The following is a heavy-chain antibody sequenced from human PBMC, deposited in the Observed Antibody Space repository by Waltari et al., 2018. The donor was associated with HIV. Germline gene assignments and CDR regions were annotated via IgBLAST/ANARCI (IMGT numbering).Heavy chain of an antibody. CDR2: ISYDGNNK. D-gene: IGHD3-10*01. J-gene: IGHJ4*02. CDR3: ARDSNYYGSGSYRSSALDY. V-gene: IGHV3-30*01. CDR1: GFTFSSYA. Sequence: QVQLVESGGGVVQPGRSLRLSCAASGFTFSSYAMHWVRQAPGKGLEWVAVISYDGNNKYYADSVKGRFTISRDNSKNTLYLQMNSLRAEDTAVYYCARDSNYYGSGSYRSSALDYWGQGTLVTVSS.